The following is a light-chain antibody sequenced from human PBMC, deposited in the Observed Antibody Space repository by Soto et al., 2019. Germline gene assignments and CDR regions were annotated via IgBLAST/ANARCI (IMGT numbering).Light chain of an antibody. Sequence: EIQLTQTPSTLSGSVGDRVTITCLASQTTSGWLGWYWQKPRKAPKLPIYQATNLKSEMPSRFSGSGTGTEFAPNISSLHPEDCATYFCQHYDSYSEAFGQGTKVDIK. CDR1: QTTSGW. J-gene: IGKJ1*01. V-gene: IGKV1-5*03. CDR2: QAT. CDR3: QHYDSYSEA.